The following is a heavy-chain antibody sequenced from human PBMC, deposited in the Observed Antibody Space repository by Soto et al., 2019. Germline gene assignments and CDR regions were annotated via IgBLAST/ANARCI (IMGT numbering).Heavy chain of an antibody. D-gene: IGHD3-16*01. CDR1: GFTFREAW. Sequence: EVQLVESGGGLVKPGGSLRVSCAASGFTFREAWMNWVRQAPGKGLEWVGRIKSKTDGGTIEYGTPVKGTFIISRDDSKNTLYLQMDSLKAEDTAVYYCWGSAYWGQGTLVTVSS. J-gene: IGHJ4*02. V-gene: IGHV3-15*07. CDR3: WGSAY. CDR2: IKSKTDGGTI.